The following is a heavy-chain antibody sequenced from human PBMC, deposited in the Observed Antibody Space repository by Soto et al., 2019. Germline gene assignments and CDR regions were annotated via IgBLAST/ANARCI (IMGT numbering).Heavy chain of an antibody. V-gene: IGHV3-21*01. CDR3: ARDYVKWVLFVELFDSSYYMLV. J-gene: IGHJ6*03. D-gene: IGHD3-10*01. CDR1: GFTFSSYS. CDR2: ISSSSSYI. Sequence: PGGSLRLSCAASGFTFSSYSMNCVRQAPGKGLEWVSSISSSSSYIYYADSVKGRFTISRDNAKNSLYLQMNSLRAEDTAVYYCARDYVKWVLFVELFDSSYYMLVWGKGTKVTGSS.